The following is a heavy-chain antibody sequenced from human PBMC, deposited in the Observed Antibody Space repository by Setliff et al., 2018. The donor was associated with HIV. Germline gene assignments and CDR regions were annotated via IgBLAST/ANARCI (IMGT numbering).Heavy chain of an antibody. Sequence: GGSLRRSCAASEFTFSSYKMSWVRQAPGKGLEWVANIKPDGSETYYVGSVRGRFTMSRDNAKNLVYLEMNSLKVEDTAVYYCARDATRGGDFDFWGQGTLVTVSS. CDR2: IKPDGSET. CDR3: ARDATRGGDFDF. J-gene: IGHJ4*02. D-gene: IGHD1-26*01. CDR1: EFTFSSYK. V-gene: IGHV3-7*01.